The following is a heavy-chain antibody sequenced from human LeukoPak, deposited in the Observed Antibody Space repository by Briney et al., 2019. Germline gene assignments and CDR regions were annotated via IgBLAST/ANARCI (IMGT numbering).Heavy chain of an antibody. Sequence: SQTLSLTCAISGDSVSSNSAAWNWIRQSPSRGLEWLGRTYYRSKWYNDYAVSVKSRITINPDTSKNQFSLQLTSVTAADTAVYYCARHSQSLRFLDCNAFDIWGQGTMVTVSS. D-gene: IGHD3/OR15-3a*01. CDR1: GDSVSSNSAA. J-gene: IGHJ3*02. CDR3: ARHSQSLRFLDCNAFDI. V-gene: IGHV6-1*01. CDR2: TYYRSKWYN.